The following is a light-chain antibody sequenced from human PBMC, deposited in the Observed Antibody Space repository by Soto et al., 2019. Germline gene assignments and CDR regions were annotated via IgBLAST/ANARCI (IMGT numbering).Light chain of an antibody. CDR1: QSVSSSY. Sequence: EIVLTQSPGTLSLSPGERATLSCRASQSVSSSYLAWYQQKPGQAPRLLIYGASSSATGIPDRFSGSGSATDFTLTISRLEPEDFAVYYCQQYGSTPPFTFGPGTKVDIK. V-gene: IGKV3-20*01. CDR3: QQYGSTPPFT. CDR2: GAS. J-gene: IGKJ3*01.